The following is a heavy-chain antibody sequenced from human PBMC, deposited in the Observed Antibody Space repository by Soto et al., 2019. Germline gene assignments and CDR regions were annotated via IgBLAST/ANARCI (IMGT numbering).Heavy chain of an antibody. CDR2: VIPIFGTA. CDR1: AGTFSSYS. J-gene: IGHJ4*02. D-gene: IGHD1-26*01. CDR3: ARDGGRHSGGIDY. Sequence: QVQLVQSGAEVKKPGSSMKVSCKASAGTFSSYSINWVRQAPGQGLEWMGEVIPIFGTANYAQKFQGRVTITADESTSTAYMELSSLRSEDTAVYYCARDGGRHSGGIDYWGQGTLVTVSS. V-gene: IGHV1-69*01.